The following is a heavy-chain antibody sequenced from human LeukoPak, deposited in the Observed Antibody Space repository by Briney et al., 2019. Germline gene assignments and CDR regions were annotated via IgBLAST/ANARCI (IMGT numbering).Heavy chain of an antibody. Sequence: SETLSLTCTVSGGSISSSSYYWGWIRQPPGKGLEWIGSIYYSGSTYYNPSLKSRVTISVDTSKNQFSLKLSSVTAADTAVYYCARRYITGVYYYYYYGMDVWGQGTTVTVS. J-gene: IGHJ6*02. CDR1: GGSISSSSYY. CDR3: ARRYITGVYYYYYYGMDV. D-gene: IGHD3-10*01. V-gene: IGHV4-39*07. CDR2: IYYSGST.